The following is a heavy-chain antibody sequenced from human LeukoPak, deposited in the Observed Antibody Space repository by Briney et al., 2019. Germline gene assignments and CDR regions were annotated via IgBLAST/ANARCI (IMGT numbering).Heavy chain of an antibody. CDR3: ARVDQVQVNSSSWYWSRKTVSGAYYFDY. Sequence: SETLSLTCTVSGGSVSSGSYYWSWIRQPPGKGLGWIGYIYYSGSTNYNPSLKSRVTISVDTSKNQFSLKLSSVTAADTAVYYCARVDQVQVNSSSWYWSRKTVSGAYYFDYWGQGTLVTVSS. D-gene: IGHD6-13*01. CDR1: GGSVSSGSYY. V-gene: IGHV4-61*01. CDR2: IYYSGST. J-gene: IGHJ4*02.